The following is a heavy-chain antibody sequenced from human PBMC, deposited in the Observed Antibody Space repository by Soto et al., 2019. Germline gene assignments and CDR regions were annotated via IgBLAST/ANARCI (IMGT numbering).Heavy chain of an antibody. D-gene: IGHD2-15*01. J-gene: IGHJ4*02. V-gene: IGHV3-48*01. CDR2: ISSSSFTI. CDR1: GFSFSDYS. Sequence: GGSLRLSCAASGFSFSDYSMNWVRQAPGRGLEWVSYISSSSFTIHYADSVEGRFAISRDNAKNSLYLQMNSLRAEDTAVYYCARVCSGGSCLDYWGQGTLVTVSS. CDR3: ARVCSGGSCLDY.